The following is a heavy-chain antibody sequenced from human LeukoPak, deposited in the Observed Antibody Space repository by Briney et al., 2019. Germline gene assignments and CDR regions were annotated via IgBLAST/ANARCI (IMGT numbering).Heavy chain of an antibody. CDR1: GGTFSSYA. J-gene: IGHJ5*02. CDR2: IIPIFGTA. CDR3: AKDGLLWFGELS. D-gene: IGHD3-10*01. Sequence: SVKVSCKASGGTFSSYAISWVRQAPGQGLEWMGGIIPIFGTANYAQKFQGRVTITTDESTSTAYMELSSLRAEDTAVYYCAKDGLLWFGELSWGQGTLVTVSS. V-gene: IGHV1-69*05.